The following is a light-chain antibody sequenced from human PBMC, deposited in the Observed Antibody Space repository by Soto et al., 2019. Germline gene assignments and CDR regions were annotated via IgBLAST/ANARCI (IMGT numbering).Light chain of an antibody. J-gene: IGLJ2*01. CDR1: NSGSKS. Sequence: SYELTQPPSVSVAPGKTARITCGGNNSGSKSVHWYQQKPGQAHVLVIHYDSDRSSGIPGRFSGSNSGNTATLTISTVEAGDEADYYCQVWDSSSVVFGGGTKVTVL. V-gene: IGLV3-21*04. CDR2: YDS. CDR3: QVWDSSSVV.